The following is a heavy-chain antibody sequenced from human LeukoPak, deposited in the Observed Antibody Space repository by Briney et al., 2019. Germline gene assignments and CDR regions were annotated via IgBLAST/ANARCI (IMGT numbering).Heavy chain of an antibody. J-gene: IGHJ6*02. CDR2: ISGSGGST. D-gene: IGHD5-18*01. V-gene: IGHV3-23*01. Sequence: GGSLRLFCAASGFTLSSYAMSWVRQAPGKGLEWVSAISGSGGSTYYADSVKGRFTISRDNSKNTLYLQMNSLRAEDTAVYYCAKDQGDTAMVYYYYGMDVWGQGTTVTVSS. CDR3: AKDQGDTAMVYYYYGMDV. CDR1: GFTLSSYA.